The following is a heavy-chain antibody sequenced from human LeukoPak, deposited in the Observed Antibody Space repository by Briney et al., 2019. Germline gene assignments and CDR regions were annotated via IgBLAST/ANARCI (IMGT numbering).Heavy chain of an antibody. CDR3: ARHGQQHGYYYYYMDV. V-gene: IGHV4-34*01. Sequence: SETLSHTCAVYGGSFSGYYWSWIRQPPGKGLEWIGEINHSGSTNYNPSLKSRVTISVDTSRNQFSLKLSSVTAADTAVYYCARHGQQHGYYYYYMDVWGKGTTVTVSS. CDR2: INHSGST. D-gene: IGHD6-13*01. J-gene: IGHJ6*03. CDR1: GGSFSGYY.